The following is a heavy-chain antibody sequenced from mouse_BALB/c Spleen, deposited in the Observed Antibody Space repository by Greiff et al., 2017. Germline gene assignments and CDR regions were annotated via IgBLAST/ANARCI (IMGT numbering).Heavy chain of an antibody. Sequence: QVQLQQPGAELVKPGASVKLSCKASGYTFTSYYMYWVKQRPGQGLEWIGGINPSNGGTNFNEKFKSKATLTVDKSSSTAYMQLSSLTSEDSAVHYCTRGVWSFSYYFDYWGQGTTLTVSS. CDR3: TRGVWSFSYYFDY. J-gene: IGHJ2*01. V-gene: IGHV1S81*02. D-gene: IGHD2-10*02. CDR2: INPSNGGT. CDR1: GYTFTSYY.